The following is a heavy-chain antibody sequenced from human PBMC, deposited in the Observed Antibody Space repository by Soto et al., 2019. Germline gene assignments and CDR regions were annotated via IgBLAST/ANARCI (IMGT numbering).Heavy chain of an antibody. V-gene: IGHV3-30-3*01. CDR3: ARDTPDTAMSLWY. CDR2: ISYDGSNK. D-gene: IGHD5-18*01. CDR1: GFTFSSYA. Sequence: QVQLVESGGGVVQPGRSLRLSCAASGFTFSSYAMHWVRQAPDKGLEWVAVISYDGSNKYYADSVKGRFTISRDNSKNTLYLQMNSLRAEDTAVYYCARDTPDTAMSLWYWGQGTLVTVSS. J-gene: IGHJ4*02.